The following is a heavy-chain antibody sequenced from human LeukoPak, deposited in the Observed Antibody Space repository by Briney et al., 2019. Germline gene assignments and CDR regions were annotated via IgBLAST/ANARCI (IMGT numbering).Heavy chain of an antibody. CDR2: IWYDGSNK. CDR3: AKGDSGSYGALDI. CDR1: GFTFSTYG. Sequence: PGGSLRLSCAAPGFTFSTYGMHWVRQAPGKGLEWVAVIWYDGSNKYHADSVKGRFAISRDNSKNTLYLQMNSLRAEDTAVYYCAKGDSGSYGALDIWGQGTMVTVSS. J-gene: IGHJ3*02. V-gene: IGHV3-33*03. D-gene: IGHD1-26*01.